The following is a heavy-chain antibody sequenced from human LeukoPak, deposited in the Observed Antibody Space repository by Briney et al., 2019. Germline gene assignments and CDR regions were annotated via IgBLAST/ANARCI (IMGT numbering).Heavy chain of an antibody. V-gene: IGHV4-39*01. J-gene: IGHJ5*02. CDR2: IYYSGST. D-gene: IGHD3-3*01. CDR1: GDSISTTSYY. Sequence: SETLSLTCTVSGDSISTTSYYWGWIRQPPGKGLEWIGSIYYSGSTYYNPSLKSRVTISVDTSKNQFSLKLSSVTAADTAVYYCARVYYDFWSGYYSPNWFDPWGQGTLVTVSS. CDR3: ARVYYDFWSGYYSPNWFDP.